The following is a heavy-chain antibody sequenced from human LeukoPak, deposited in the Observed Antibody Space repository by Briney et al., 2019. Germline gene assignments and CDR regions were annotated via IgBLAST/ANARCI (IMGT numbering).Heavy chain of an antibody. CDR3: ARDVEGGTFDI. V-gene: IGHV3-7*05. D-gene: IGHD3-16*01. J-gene: IGHJ3*02. CDR2: IDQSGGRN. Sequence: GGSLRLSCAASGFTFSRFWMNWVRQAPGGGLEWVANIDQSGGRNNYVDSVKGRFIISRDNAKNSLFLEMSSLRADDTAVYFCARDVEGGTFDIWGQGTTVTVSS. CDR1: GFTFSRFW.